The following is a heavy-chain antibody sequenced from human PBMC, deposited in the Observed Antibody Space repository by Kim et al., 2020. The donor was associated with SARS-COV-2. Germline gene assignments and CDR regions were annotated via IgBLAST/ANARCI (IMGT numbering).Heavy chain of an antibody. Sequence: ASVKVSCKASGYTFTSYYMHWVRQAPGQGLEWMGIINPSGGSTSYAQKFQGRLTMTRDTSTSTVYMELSSLRSEDTAVYYCARDRFGEGYYYGMDVWGQGTTVTVSS. CDR2: INPSGGST. CDR1: GYTFTSYY. J-gene: IGHJ6*02. V-gene: IGHV1-46*01. CDR3: ARDRFGEGYYYGMDV. D-gene: IGHD3-10*01.